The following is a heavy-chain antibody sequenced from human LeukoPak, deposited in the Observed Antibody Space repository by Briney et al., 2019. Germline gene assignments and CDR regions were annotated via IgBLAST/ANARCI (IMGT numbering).Heavy chain of an antibody. CDR2: INPNSGGT. J-gene: IGHJ6*03. Sequence: ASVKVSCKASGYTFTGYYVHWVRQAPGQGLEWMGWINPNSGGTNYAQKFQGRVTMTRDTSISTAYMELSRLRSDDTAVYYCARDQLNYLARYGGRSPGSHYYMDVWGKGTTVTVSS. D-gene: IGHD1-7*01. V-gene: IGHV1-2*02. CDR1: GYTFTGYY. CDR3: ARDQLNYLARYGGRSPGSHYYMDV.